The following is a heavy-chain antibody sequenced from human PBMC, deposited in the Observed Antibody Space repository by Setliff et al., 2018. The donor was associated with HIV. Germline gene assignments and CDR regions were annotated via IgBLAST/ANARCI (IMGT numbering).Heavy chain of an antibody. J-gene: IGHJ4*02. CDR1: GGSISSYY. CDR3: AIHDGGGWYVRVLATSFDY. D-gene: IGHD6-19*01. CDR2: IYYSGST. Sequence: SETLSLTCTVSGGSISSYYWSWIRQPPGKGLEWIGYIYYSGSTNYNPSLKSRVTISVDTSKNQFSLKLSSVTAADTAVYYCAIHDGGGWYVRVLATSFDYWGQGTLVTVSS. V-gene: IGHV4-59*08.